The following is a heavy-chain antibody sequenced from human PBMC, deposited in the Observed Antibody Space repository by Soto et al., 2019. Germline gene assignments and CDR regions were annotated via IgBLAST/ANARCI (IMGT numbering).Heavy chain of an antibody. CDR2: IYSSGST. CDR3: ARGQRLSDRFET. Sequence: SETLSLTCTVSGGAINSYYWTWIRQPAGKGLDWIGRIYSSGSTEYNPSLQSRVTMSLETSKYQFALRLTSGTAADTAVYYSARGQRLSDRFETWGQGIVVRVSS. J-gene: IGHJ5*02. D-gene: IGHD2-2*01. CDR1: GGAINSYY. V-gene: IGHV4-4*07.